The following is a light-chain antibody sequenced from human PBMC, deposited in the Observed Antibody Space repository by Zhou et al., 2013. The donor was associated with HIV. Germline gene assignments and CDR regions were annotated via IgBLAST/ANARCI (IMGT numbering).Light chain of an antibody. CDR3: MQSIERPLT. CDR2: EVS. V-gene: IGKV2D-29*02. J-gene: IGKJ4*01. Sequence: DIVMTQSPLSLPVTPGEPASISCRSSQSLLYSDGYNYLDWFVQKPGQSPQLLISEVSNRFSGVPVRFSGSGSGTDFSLKISRVESEDVGVYYCMQSIERPLTFGGGTKVEIK. CDR1: QSLLYSDGYNY.